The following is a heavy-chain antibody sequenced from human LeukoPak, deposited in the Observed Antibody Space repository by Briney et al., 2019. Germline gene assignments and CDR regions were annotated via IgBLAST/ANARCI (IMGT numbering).Heavy chain of an antibody. CDR3: ARGGGYCSSTSCYQDWFDP. D-gene: IGHD2-2*01. V-gene: IGHV4-59*01. CDR2: IYYSGST. Sequence: SETLSLTCTVSGGSISSYYWSWIRQPPGKGLEWIGYIYYSGSTNYNPSLKSRVTISVDTSKNQFSLKLSSATAADTAVYYCARGGGYCSSTSCYQDWFDPWGQGTLVTVSS. J-gene: IGHJ5*02. CDR1: GGSISSYY.